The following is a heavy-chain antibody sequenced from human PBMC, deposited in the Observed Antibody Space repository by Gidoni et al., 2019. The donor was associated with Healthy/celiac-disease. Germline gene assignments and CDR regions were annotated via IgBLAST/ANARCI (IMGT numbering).Heavy chain of an antibody. V-gene: IGHV1-2*02. D-gene: IGHD3-22*01. J-gene: IGHJ5*02. CDR1: GYTFTGYY. CDR2: INPNSGGT. Sequence: QVQLVLSGAAAKKPGPSVKVSCMAPGYTFTGYYMHWVRQAPGQGLEWMGSINPNSGGTNYAQKFQGRVTMTRDTSISTAYMELSRLRSDDTAVYHCARGVVVSNWFDPWGQGTLVTVSS. CDR3: ARGVVVSNWFDP.